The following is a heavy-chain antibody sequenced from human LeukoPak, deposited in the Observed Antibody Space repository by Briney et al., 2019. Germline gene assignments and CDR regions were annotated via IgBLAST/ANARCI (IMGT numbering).Heavy chain of an antibody. D-gene: IGHD5/OR15-5a*01. V-gene: IGHV3-7*04. CDR1: AITFSNSW. Sequence: PGGSLRLSCTASAITFSNSWMSWVRQAPGKGLEWVANIKQDGSETNYVDSAKGRFTISRDNAKNSMFLQMNSLRGEDTAIYYCARHLAGDSLYRQFEYWGQGTLVTVSS. J-gene: IGHJ4*02. CDR2: IKQDGSET. CDR3: ARHLAGDSLYRQFEY.